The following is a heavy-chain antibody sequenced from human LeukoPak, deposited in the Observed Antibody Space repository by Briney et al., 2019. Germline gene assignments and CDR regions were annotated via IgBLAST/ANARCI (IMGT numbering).Heavy chain of an antibody. D-gene: IGHD2-2*01. V-gene: IGHV4-34*01. Sequence: SETLSLTCAVYGGSFSGYYWSWIRQPPGKGLEWIGEINHSGSTNYNPSLKSRVTISVDTSKNQFSLKLSSMTAADTAVYYCARGPRYCSSTSCPYYYYYYMDVWGKGTTVTVSS. J-gene: IGHJ6*03. CDR3: ARGPRYCSSTSCPYYYYYYMDV. CDR1: GGSFSGYY. CDR2: INHSGST.